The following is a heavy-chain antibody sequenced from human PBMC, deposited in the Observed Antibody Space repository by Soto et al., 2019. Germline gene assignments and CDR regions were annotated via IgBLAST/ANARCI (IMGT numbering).Heavy chain of an antibody. J-gene: IGHJ4*02. Sequence: PGGSLRLSCAASGFTFSSYGMHWVRRAPGKGLEWVAVISYDGSNKYYADSVKGRFTISRDNSKNTLYRQMNSLRAQDTAVYYCATLVAAATSAWGGVFDYWGQGTRVSVSS. CDR2: ISYDGSNK. D-gene: IGHD2-15*01. CDR1: GFTFSSYG. CDR3: ATLVAAATSAWGGVFDY. V-gene: IGHV3-30*03.